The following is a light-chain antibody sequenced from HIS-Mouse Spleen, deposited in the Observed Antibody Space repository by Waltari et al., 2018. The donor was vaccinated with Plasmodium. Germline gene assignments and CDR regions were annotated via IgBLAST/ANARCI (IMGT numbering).Light chain of an antibody. J-gene: IGKJ3*01. CDR1: QSVSSN. Sequence: EIVMTQSPATLSVSPGERATLSCRASQSVSSNLAWYQQNTGQAPRLRIYGASTRATGIPARFSGSGSGTEFTLTISSLQSEDFAVYYCQQYNNWSFTFGPGTKVDIK. V-gene: IGKV3-15*01. CDR2: GAS. CDR3: QQYNNWSFT.